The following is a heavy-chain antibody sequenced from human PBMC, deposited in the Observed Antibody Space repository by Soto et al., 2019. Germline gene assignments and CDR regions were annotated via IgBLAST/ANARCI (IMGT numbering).Heavy chain of an antibody. J-gene: IGHJ3*02. D-gene: IGHD3-10*01. CDR1: GGSISSYY. CDR2: IYYSGST. CDR3: ARGWGYYYGSGSYYPDAFDI. Sequence: SETLSLTCTVSGGSISSYYWSWIRQPPGKGLEWIGYIYYSGSTNYNPSLKSRVTISVDTSKNQFSLKLSSVTAADTAVYYCARGWGYYYGSGSYYPDAFDIWGQGTIVTVSS. V-gene: IGHV4-59*01.